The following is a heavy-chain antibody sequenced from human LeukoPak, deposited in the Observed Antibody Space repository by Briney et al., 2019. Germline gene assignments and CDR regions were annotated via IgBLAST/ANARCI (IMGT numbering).Heavy chain of an antibody. J-gene: IGHJ6*03. CDR3: ARGYCSGGSCYSYYFYYYMDV. Sequence: SVKVSCKASGGTFSSYAICWVRQAPGQGLEWMGGIIPIFGTANYAQKCQGRVTITTDESTSTAYMELSSLRSEDTAVYHCARGYCSGGSCYSYYFYYYMDVWGKGTTVTVSS. CDR1: GGTFSSYA. D-gene: IGHD2-15*01. CDR2: IIPIFGTA. V-gene: IGHV1-69*05.